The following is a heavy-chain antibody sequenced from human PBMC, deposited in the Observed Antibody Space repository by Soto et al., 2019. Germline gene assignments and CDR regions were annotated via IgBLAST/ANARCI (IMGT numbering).Heavy chain of an antibody. V-gene: IGHV3-66*01. CDR2: IYSGGST. CDR1: GFTVSSNY. D-gene: IGHD3-10*01. Sequence: EVQLVASGGGLVQPGGSLRLSCAASGFTVSSNYMSWVRQAPGKGLEWVSVIYSGGSTYYADSVKGRFTISRDNSKNTLYLQMNSLRAEDTAVYYCARAFDYYGSGSYKSLGYWGQGTLVTVSS. CDR3: ARAFDYYGSGSYKSLGY. J-gene: IGHJ4*02.